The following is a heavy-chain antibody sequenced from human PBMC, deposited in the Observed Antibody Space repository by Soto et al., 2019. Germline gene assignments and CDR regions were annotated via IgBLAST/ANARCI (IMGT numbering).Heavy chain of an antibody. CDR1: GGPISSGDYY. CDR2: IYYSGST. J-gene: IGHJ4*02. V-gene: IGHV4-39*01. Sequence: SETLSLTCTVSGGPISSGDYYWSWIRQPPGKGLEWIGSIYYSGSTYYNPSLKSRVTISVDTSKNQFSLKLSSVTAADTAVYYCARLGLSWNSAAIDYWGQGTLVTVSS. D-gene: IGHD1-7*01. CDR3: ARLGLSWNSAAIDY.